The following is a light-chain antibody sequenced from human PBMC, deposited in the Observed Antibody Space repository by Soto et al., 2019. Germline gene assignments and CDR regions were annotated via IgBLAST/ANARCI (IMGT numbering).Light chain of an antibody. J-gene: IGKJ5*01. Sequence: EIVMTQSPGTLSVSPGERATLSCRASQSVRSKLAWYQQKPGQAPRLLIYDASTRATGIPARFSGSGSGTEFTLTISSLQSEDFAVYYCLQYNNWPPITFGQGTRLEIK. CDR1: QSVRSK. CDR3: LQYNNWPPIT. V-gene: IGKV3-15*01. CDR2: DAS.